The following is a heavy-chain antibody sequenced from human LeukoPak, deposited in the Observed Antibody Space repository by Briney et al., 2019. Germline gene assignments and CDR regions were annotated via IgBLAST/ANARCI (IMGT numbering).Heavy chain of an antibody. CDR3: ARESAESTGYYYFDY. V-gene: IGHV4-34*01. CDR1: GGSFSGYY. CDR2: INHSGST. J-gene: IGHJ4*02. Sequence: PSETLSLTCAVYGGSFSGYYWSWIRQPPGKGLEWIGEINHSGSTNYNPSLKSRVTISVDTSKNQFSLKLSSVTAADTAVYYCARESAESTGYYYFDYWGQGTLVTVSS. D-gene: IGHD3-9*01.